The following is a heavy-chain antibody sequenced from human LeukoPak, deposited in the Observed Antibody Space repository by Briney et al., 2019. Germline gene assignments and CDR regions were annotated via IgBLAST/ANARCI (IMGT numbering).Heavy chain of an antibody. Sequence: SETLSLTCTVSGGFVSSGSYYWSWIRQPPGRGLEWIGHIYHTGSTNYNPSLKSRVTISLDTSKNQFSLKLTSVSAADTAVYYCARDVRTINVLTGYYRPYYFDYWGQGTLVTVSS. CDR2: IYHTGST. D-gene: IGHD3-9*01. J-gene: IGHJ4*02. V-gene: IGHV4-61*01. CDR3: ARDVRTINVLTGYYRPYYFDY. CDR1: GGFVSSGSYY.